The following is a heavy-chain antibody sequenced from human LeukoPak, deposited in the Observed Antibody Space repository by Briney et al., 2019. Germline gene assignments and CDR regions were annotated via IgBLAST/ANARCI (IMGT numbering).Heavy chain of an antibody. Sequence: SLRLSCAASGFTSSSYEMNWVRQAPGKGLEWVSYISRSGNTIYYADSVKGRFTISRDNAKNSLYLQMNSLRAEDTAVYYCARDPVDSYGYGDYWGQGTLVTVSS. V-gene: IGHV3-48*03. D-gene: IGHD5-18*01. CDR1: GFTSSSYE. J-gene: IGHJ4*02. CDR3: ARDPVDSYGYGDY. CDR2: ISRSGNTI.